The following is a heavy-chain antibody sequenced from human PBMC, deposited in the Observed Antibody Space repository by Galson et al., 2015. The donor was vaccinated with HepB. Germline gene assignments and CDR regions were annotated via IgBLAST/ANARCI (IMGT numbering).Heavy chain of an antibody. D-gene: IGHD3-10*01. CDR2: IDPCDPTASYT. Sequence: QSGAEAKKPGESLRIPFKGSGYSIPNYWITWVCQLPGQGLVWKGWIDPCDPTASYTNYSPSFQGQVTISIDKSNSTAYLQWSSLKASDTAIYHCARDGSGSYLDYSYFDPWGQGTLVTVSP. CDR1: GYSIPNYW. CDR3: ARDGSGSYLDYSYFDP. J-gene: IGHJ4*02. V-gene: IGHV5-10-1*01.